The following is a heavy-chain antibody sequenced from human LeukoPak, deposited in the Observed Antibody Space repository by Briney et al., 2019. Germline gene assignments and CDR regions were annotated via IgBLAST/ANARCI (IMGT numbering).Heavy chain of an antibody. D-gene: IGHD3-9*01. J-gene: IGHJ4*02. V-gene: IGHV3-21*01. Sequence: GGSLRLSCAASGFTFSSYSMNWVRQAPGKGLEWVSSISSSSSYIYYADSVKGRFTISRDNAKNSLYLQMNSLRAEDTAVYYCARGRSIVLRYFNWLPQYYFDYWGQGTLVTVSS. CDR3: ARGRSIVLRYFNWLPQYYFDY. CDR2: ISSSSSYI. CDR1: GFTFSSYS.